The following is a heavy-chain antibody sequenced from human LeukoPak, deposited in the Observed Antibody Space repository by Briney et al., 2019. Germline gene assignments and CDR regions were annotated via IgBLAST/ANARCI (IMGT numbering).Heavy chain of an antibody. CDR2: IYYSGST. Sequence: PSETLSLTCTVSGGSISSHYWSWIRQPPGKGLEWIGYIYYSGSTNYNPSLKSRVTISVDTSKNQFSLKLSSVTAADAAVYYCAKYDSSGYYDYSGQGTLVTVSS. D-gene: IGHD3-22*01. CDR1: GGSISSHY. CDR3: AKYDSSGYYDY. J-gene: IGHJ4*02. V-gene: IGHV4-59*11.